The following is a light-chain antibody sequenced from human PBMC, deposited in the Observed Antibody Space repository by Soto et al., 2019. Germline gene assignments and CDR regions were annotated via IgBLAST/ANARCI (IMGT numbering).Light chain of an antibody. CDR2: GAS. J-gene: IGKJ2*01. CDR3: QQYGSSSYT. CDR1: QSVSSSY. Sequence: EIVLTQSPGTLSLSPGERATLSCRASQSVSSSYLAWYQQKPGQAPRLLIHGASGRATGIPDRFSGSGSGTDFTLTISRLEPEDFAVYYCQQYGSSSYTFGQGTKLEIK. V-gene: IGKV3-20*01.